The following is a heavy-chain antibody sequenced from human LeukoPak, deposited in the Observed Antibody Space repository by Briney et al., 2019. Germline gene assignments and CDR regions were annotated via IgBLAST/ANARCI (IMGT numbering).Heavy chain of an antibody. CDR2: IIPIFGTA. D-gene: IGHD2-21*01. CDR3: ARTSLVAARYYYYMDV. Sequence: RASVKVSCKASGGTFSSYAISWVRQAPGQGLEWMGGIIPIFGTANYAQKFQGRVTITADESTSTAYMELSSLRSEDTAVYYCARTSLVAARYYYYMDVWGKGTTVTVSS. V-gene: IGHV1-69*13. J-gene: IGHJ6*03. CDR1: GGTFSSYA.